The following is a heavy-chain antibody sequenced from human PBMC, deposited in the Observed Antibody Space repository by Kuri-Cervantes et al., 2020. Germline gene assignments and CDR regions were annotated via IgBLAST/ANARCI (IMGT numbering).Heavy chain of an antibody. Sequence: ASVKVSCKASGYTFTSYGISWVRQAPGQGLEWMGWISAYNGNTNYAQKLQGRVTMTRNTSISTAYMELSSLRSEDTAVYYCARDPEVYYLDVWGKGTTVTVSS. CDR3: ARDPEVYYLDV. D-gene: IGHD1-14*01. CDR1: GYTFTSYG. CDR2: ISAYNGNT. V-gene: IGHV1-18*01. J-gene: IGHJ6*03.